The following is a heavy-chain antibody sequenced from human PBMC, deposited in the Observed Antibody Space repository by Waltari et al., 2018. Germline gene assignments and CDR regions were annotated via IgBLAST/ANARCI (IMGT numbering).Heavy chain of an antibody. CDR1: GFKFDDHA. CDR2: ISGSGIGV. D-gene: IGHD1-20*01. CDR3: VRSSSRYNWNLAEGAFDI. V-gene: IGHV3-9*01. Sequence: QLVDSGGGLVQPGRSLRLYCAVSGFKFDDHAMHWVRQNPGMGLGWCSFISGSGIGVVYVYTVKGRFTISRDNDKNRLYLQMNSLRVDDTALYYCVRSSSRYNWNLAEGAFDIWGQGTLVTVSS. J-gene: IGHJ3*02.